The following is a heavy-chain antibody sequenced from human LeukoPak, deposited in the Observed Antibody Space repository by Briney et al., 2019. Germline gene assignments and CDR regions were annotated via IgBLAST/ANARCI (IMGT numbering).Heavy chain of an antibody. CDR1: GFTVSSNY. D-gene: IGHD3-3*01. Sequence: GGSLRLSCAASGFTVSSNYMSWVRQAPGKGLEWVSVIYSGGSTYYADSVKGRFTISRDNSKNTLYLQMNSLRAEDTAVYYCARDRRPIFGINQAFDPWGQGTLVTVSS. V-gene: IGHV3-53*01. CDR3: ARDRRPIFGINQAFDP. CDR2: IYSGGST. J-gene: IGHJ5*02.